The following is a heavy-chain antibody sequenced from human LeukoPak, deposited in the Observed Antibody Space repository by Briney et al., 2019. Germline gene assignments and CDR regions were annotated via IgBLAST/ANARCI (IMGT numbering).Heavy chain of an antibody. V-gene: IGHV3-7*01. Sequence: GGSPRLSCAVSGFNFNGYWMSWVRQAPGKGLERVANIKEDATAKNYLDSVEGRFTISRDNAKNALYLQMNSLRAEDTAVYYCAREIIGGASFLDYWGQGILVTVSS. J-gene: IGHJ4*02. D-gene: IGHD1-26*01. CDR1: GFNFNGYW. CDR3: AREIIGGASFLDY. CDR2: IKEDATAK.